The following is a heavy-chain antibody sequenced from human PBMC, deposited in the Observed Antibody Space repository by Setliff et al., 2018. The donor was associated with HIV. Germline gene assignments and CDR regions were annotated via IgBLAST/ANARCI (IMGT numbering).Heavy chain of an antibody. Sequence: GASVKVSCKASGGTFSSYAISWVRQAPGQGLEWMGGIIPIFGTANYAQKFQGRVTITTDESTSTAYMELSSLRSEDTAVYFCASGYCSGGSCYSMRYYGMDVWGQGTTVTVSS. V-gene: IGHV1-69*05. CDR3: ASGYCSGGSCYSMRYYGMDV. CDR2: IIPIFGTA. J-gene: IGHJ6*02. D-gene: IGHD2-15*01. CDR1: GGTFSSYA.